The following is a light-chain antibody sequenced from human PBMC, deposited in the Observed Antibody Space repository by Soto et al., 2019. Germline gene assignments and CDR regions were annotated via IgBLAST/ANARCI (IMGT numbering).Light chain of an antibody. V-gene: IGKV3-11*01. CDR1: QSVSSY. CDR2: DAS. J-gene: IGKJ2*01. Sequence: DIVLTQSPATLSLSPGERDTLSCRASQSVSSYLAWYQQKPGQAPRLLIYDASNRATGIPARFSGSGSGTDFTLTISSLEPEDFAVYYCQQRSNWPRTFGQGTKLEIK. CDR3: QQRSNWPRT.